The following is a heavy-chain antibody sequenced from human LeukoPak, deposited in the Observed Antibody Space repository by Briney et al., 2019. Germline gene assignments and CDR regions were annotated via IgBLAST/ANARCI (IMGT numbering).Heavy chain of an antibody. J-gene: IGHJ4*02. CDR3: AKQSYARSLGE. V-gene: IGHV3-23*01. Sequence: LPGGSLRLSCATSGFPFSDFSMSWVRQAPGKGLEWISTTNSGGTSTYYAESVKGRFTISRDNSKNTLYLQMSSLRVGDTAVYYCAKQSYARSLGEGGPGTLVSVSS. D-gene: IGHD2-8*01. CDR2: TNSGGTST. CDR1: GFPFSDFS.